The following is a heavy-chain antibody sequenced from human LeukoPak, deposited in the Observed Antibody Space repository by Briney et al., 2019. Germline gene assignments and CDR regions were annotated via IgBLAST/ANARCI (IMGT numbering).Heavy chain of an antibody. CDR2: INPSSGFE. CDR3: ARDLGGSSSYVWLDP. CDR1: GCTFTTYH. D-gene: IGHD6-6*01. V-gene: IGHV1-46*01. Sequence: ASVKVSCKASGCTFTTYHMHWVRQAPGQGLEWMGIINPSSGFEHNAQKFQDRFTMTRDTSTSTVYMELSSLTSEDTAVYYCARDLGGSSSYVWLDPWGQGTLVTVSS. J-gene: IGHJ5*02.